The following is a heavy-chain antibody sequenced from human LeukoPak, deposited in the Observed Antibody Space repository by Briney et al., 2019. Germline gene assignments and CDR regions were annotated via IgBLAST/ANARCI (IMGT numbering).Heavy chain of an antibody. CDR1: GGSISSGSYY. CDR2: IYTSGST. J-gene: IGHJ4*02. D-gene: IGHD3-22*01. Sequence: PSQTLSLTCTVPGGSISSGSYYWSWIRQPAGKGLEWIGRIYTSGSTNYNPSLKSRVTISVDTSKNQFSLKLSSVTAADTAVYYCATGWVITGENWGQGTLVTVSS. CDR3: ATGWVITGEN. V-gene: IGHV4-61*02.